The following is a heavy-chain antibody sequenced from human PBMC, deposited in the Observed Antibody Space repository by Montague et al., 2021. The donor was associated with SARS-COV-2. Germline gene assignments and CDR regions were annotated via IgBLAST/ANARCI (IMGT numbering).Heavy chain of an antibody. V-gene: IGHV4-31*03. Sequence: TLSLTCTVSGGSISSGGYYWSWIRQHPGKGLEWIGYIYYSGSTYYNPSLKSRVTISVDTSKNQFSLKLSSVTAADTAVYYCAREPESTITIFGVVSRYGMDDWGQGTTVTVSS. CDR3: AREPESTITIFGVVSRYGMDD. J-gene: IGHJ6*02. CDR1: GGSISSGGYY. D-gene: IGHD3-3*01. CDR2: IYYSGST.